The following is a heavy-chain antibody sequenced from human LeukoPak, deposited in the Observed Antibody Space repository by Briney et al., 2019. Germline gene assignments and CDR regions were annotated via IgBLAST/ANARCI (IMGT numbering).Heavy chain of an antibody. CDR2: ISSSSSYI. D-gene: IGHD1-26*01. J-gene: IGHJ4*02. CDR3: ARVVVGATFAYDY. CDR1: GFTFRSYS. Sequence: GGSLRLSCAASGFTFRSYSMNWVRQAPGKGLEWVSSISSSSSYIYYADSVKGRFTISRDNAKNSLYLQMNSLRAEDTAVYYCARVVVGATFAYDYWGQGTLVTDSS. V-gene: IGHV3-21*01.